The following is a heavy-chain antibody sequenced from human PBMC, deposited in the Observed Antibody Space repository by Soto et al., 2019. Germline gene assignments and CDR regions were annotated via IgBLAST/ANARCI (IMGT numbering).Heavy chain of an antibody. V-gene: IGHV1-2*02. CDR3: ARVSVDVPE. CDR2: IDPKSGGT. D-gene: IGHD5-12*01. CDR1: GPTFIAYD. Sequence: QLVQSGAEVNKPGASVRVSCKTSGPTFIAYDIHWVRQAPGQGLEWMGWIDPKSGGTTYEQKFLGRVTMTRDTSINTAYMDLNRLTSDDTAVYYCARVSVDVPEWGQGTLITVSS. J-gene: IGHJ4*02.